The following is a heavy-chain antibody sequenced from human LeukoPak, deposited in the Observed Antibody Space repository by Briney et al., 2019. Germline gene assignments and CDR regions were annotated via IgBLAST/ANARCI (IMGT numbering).Heavy chain of an antibody. D-gene: IGHD1-26*01. Sequence: SQTLSLTCAISGDSVSSNSAAWNWIRQSPSRGLEWLGRTYYRSKWYNDYAVSVKSRITINPDTSKNQFSLKLSSVTAADTAVYYCARDSGSYFGHTEYYFDYWGQGTLVTVSS. CDR1: GDSVSSNSAA. J-gene: IGHJ4*02. V-gene: IGHV6-1*01. CDR3: ARDSGSYFGHTEYYFDY. CDR2: TYYRSKWYN.